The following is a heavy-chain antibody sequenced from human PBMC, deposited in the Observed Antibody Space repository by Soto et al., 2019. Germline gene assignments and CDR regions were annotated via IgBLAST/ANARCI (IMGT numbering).Heavy chain of an antibody. CDR1: GYNVANYW. Sequence: GESLKISCKGSGYNVANYWVAWVRQMPGKGLEWMGVIYPGDSDTRYSPSFQGQVTISADKSISTAYLQWSSLKASDTAIYYCAKDFSPVWSRGIDFWGQGTLVTVSS. V-gene: IGHV5-51*01. CDR2: IYPGDSDT. CDR3: AKDFSPVWSRGIDF. D-gene: IGHD2-8*02. J-gene: IGHJ4*02.